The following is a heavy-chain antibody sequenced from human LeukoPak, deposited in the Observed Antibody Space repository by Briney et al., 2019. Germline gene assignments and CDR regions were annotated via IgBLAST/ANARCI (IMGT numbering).Heavy chain of an antibody. Sequence: PGGTLRLSCAASGFTFSSYGMSWVRQAPGKGLEWVSAISGSGDSTYYADSVKGRFTISRDNSRNTLYLQMNSLRAGDTAVYYCAKDSSGWHPLEFDYWGQGTLVTVSS. V-gene: IGHV3-23*01. CDR1: GFTFSSYG. CDR3: AKDSSGWHPLEFDY. CDR2: ISGSGDST. D-gene: IGHD6-19*01. J-gene: IGHJ4*02.